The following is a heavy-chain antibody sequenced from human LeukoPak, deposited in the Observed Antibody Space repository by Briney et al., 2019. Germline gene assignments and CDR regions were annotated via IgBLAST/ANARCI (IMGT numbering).Heavy chain of an antibody. D-gene: IGHD6-13*01. V-gene: IGHV4-39*01. CDR2: IYYSGST. CDR3: ARHPGAQQLVLYYFDY. Sequence: PSETLSLICTVSGGSISSSSYYWGWIRKPPGKGLEWIGSIYYSGSTYYNPSLKSRVTISVDTSKNQFSLKLSSVTAADTAVYYCARHPGAQQLVLYYFDYWGQGTLVTVSS. J-gene: IGHJ4*02. CDR1: GGSISSSSYY.